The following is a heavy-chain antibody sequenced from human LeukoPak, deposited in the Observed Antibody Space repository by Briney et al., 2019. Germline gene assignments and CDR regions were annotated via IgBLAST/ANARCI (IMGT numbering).Heavy chain of an antibody. CDR1: GFTVSSNY. Sequence: GVSLRLSCAASGFTVSSNYMSWVRQAPGKGLECVSVIYSGGSTYYADSVKGRFTISRDNSKNTLYLQMNSLRAEDTAVYYCVRGDYGDYTLFDYWGQGTLVTVSS. J-gene: IGHJ4*02. D-gene: IGHD4-17*01. CDR3: VRGDYGDYTLFDY. V-gene: IGHV3-53*01. CDR2: IYSGGST.